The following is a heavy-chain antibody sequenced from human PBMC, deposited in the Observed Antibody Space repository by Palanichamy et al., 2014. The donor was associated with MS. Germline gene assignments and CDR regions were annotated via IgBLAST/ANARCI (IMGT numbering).Heavy chain of an antibody. CDR1: GFTFSNYA. D-gene: IGHD3-10*01. CDR3: AKSMPQYGSGGVFEY. CDR2: ISGSGDNT. Sequence: EVPLLESGGGLVQPGGSLRVSCAASGFTFSNYAMSWVRQAPGKGLEWVSIISGSGDNTYYANSVKGRFTISRDNSKNTLYLQMNSLRVEDTAVYYCAKSMPQYGSGGVFEYWGRGTLVTVSS. J-gene: IGHJ4*02. V-gene: IGHV3-23*01.